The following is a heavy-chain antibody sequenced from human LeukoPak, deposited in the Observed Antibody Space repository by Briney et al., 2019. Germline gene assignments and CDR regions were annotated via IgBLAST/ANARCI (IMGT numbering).Heavy chain of an antibody. CDR3: AIVYCAGDCYLNH. CDR2: ISVVNGDT. J-gene: IGHJ5*02. V-gene: IGHV1-18*01. Sequence: ASVKVSCKASGYTFANCAITWVRQAPGQGLEYMGWISVVNGDTNDAQMLQGRVTMTTDTSTNTAYMVLRGLRSDDTAVYYCAIVYCAGDCYLNHWGQGTLVTVSS. CDR1: GYTFANCA. D-gene: IGHD2-21*02.